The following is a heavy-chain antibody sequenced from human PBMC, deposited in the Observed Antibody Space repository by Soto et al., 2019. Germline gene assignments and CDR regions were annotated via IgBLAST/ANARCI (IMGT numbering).Heavy chain of an antibody. J-gene: IGHJ4*02. CDR2: IHHSGST. CDR3: ARDVGLSYDNSPACHFDF. D-gene: IGHD3-22*01. CDR1: GGSITSSHW. Sequence: QVQLLESGPGLVKPSVTLSLTCTVSAVSGGSITSSHWWSWVRQPPGKGLEWIGAIHHSGSTNYIPSLKSGVTISVDKSQHQFSLSVPSLTAADTAVYYCARDVGLSYDNSPACHFDFWGQGTLVTVSS. V-gene: IGHV4-4*02.